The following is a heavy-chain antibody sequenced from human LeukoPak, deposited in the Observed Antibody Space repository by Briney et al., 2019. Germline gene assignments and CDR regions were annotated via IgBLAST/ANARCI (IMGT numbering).Heavy chain of an antibody. CDR3: AKEAGRGSGSYLRFDP. J-gene: IGHJ5*02. V-gene: IGHV4-61*02. CDR1: DGSLSRGRYY. CDR2: IYNSGSA. D-gene: IGHD3-10*01. Sequence: SETLSLTCSVSDGSLSRGRYYWSWIRQPAGKGLEWIGRIYNSGSATYNPSLKRRVTISVDTSKNQFSLRLSSVTAADTAVYYCAKEAGRGSGSYLRFDPRGHGTLVTVSS.